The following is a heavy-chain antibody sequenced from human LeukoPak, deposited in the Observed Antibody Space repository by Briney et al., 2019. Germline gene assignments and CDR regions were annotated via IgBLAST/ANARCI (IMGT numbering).Heavy chain of an antibody. CDR3: ARSLFVVVPAAIRPPDY. CDR2: INPNSGGT. V-gene: IGHV1-2*02. D-gene: IGHD2-2*02. CDR1: GYTVTGYY. Sequence: ASVKVSCKASGYTVTGYYMHWVRQAPGQGLEWMGWINPNSGGTNYAQKFQGRVTMTRDTSISTAYMELSRLRSDDTAVYYCARSLFVVVPAAIRPPDYWGQGTLVTVSS. J-gene: IGHJ4*02.